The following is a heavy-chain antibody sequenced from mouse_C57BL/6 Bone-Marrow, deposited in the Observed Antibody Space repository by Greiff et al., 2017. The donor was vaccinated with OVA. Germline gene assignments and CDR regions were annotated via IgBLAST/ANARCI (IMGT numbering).Heavy chain of an antibody. V-gene: IGHV1-18*01. CDR1: GYTFTDYN. Sequence: VQLQQSGPELVKPGASVTIPCKASGYTFTDYNVDWVKQSHGKSLEWIGDINPNNGGTIYNQKFKGKATLTVDMSSSTAYMELRSLTSEDTAVYYCARYELAYWGQGTLVTVSA. CDR3: ARYELAY. D-gene: IGHD2-3*01. CDR2: INPNNGGT. J-gene: IGHJ3*01.